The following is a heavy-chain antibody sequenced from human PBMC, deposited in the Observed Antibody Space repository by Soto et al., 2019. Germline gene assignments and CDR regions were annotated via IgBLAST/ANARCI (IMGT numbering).Heavy chain of an antibody. CDR1: GYTFTSYD. D-gene: IGHD3-9*01. CDR2: MNPNSGNT. Sequence: GASVKVSCKASGYTFTSYDINWVRQATGQGLEWMGWMNPNSGNTGYAQKFQGRVTVTRNTSISTAYMELSSLRSEDTAVYYCARVPMYYDILSGYYISASDAFDIWGQGTIVTVSS. CDR3: ARVPMYYDILSGYYISASDAFDI. J-gene: IGHJ3*02. V-gene: IGHV1-8*01.